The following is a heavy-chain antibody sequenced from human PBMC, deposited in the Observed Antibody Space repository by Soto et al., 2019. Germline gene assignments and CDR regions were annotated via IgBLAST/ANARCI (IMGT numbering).Heavy chain of an antibody. V-gene: IGHV4-39*07. Sequence: SETLSLTCTVSGGSMSSSSYYWSWIRQPPGKGLEWIGEINHSGSTNYNPSLKSRVTISVDTSKNQFSLKLSSVTAADTAVYYCARSPLPSYCSGGSCRPYYFDYWGQGTLVTLSS. J-gene: IGHJ4*02. CDR1: GGSMSSSSYY. CDR3: ARSPLPSYCSGGSCRPYYFDY. CDR2: INHSGST. D-gene: IGHD2-15*01.